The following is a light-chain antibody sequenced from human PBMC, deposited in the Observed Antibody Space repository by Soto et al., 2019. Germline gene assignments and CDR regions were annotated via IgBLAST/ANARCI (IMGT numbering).Light chain of an antibody. V-gene: IGKV3-11*01. J-gene: IGKJ5*01. CDR3: QQRSNWQIT. CDR1: QSVSSY. Sequence: EIVLTHSPATLSFSPLERATLSFGASQSVSSYLAWYQQKPGQAPRLLIYDASNRATGIPARFSGSGSGTDFTLTISSLEPEDFAVYYCQQRSNWQITFGQGTRLEI. CDR2: DAS.